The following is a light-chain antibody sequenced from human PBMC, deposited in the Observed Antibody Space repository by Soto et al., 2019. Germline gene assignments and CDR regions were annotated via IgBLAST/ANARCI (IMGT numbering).Light chain of an antibody. CDR2: DDS. CDR3: QSSDSSLSGYV. J-gene: IGLJ1*01. V-gene: IGLV1-40*01. Sequence: QSVLTQPPSVSGAPGQRVTISCTGSSCNIGGGYCVHWFQQLPGTAPKLLIYDDSDRPSGVPDRFSGSKSGTSASLAITGLQDADEDDYYCQSSDSSLSGYVFGTGTKVTVL. CDR1: SCNIGGGYC.